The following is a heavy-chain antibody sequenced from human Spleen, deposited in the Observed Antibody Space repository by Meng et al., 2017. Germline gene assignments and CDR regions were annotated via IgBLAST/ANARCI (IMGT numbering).Heavy chain of an antibody. CDR2: ISSSSDFI. D-gene: IGHD4-23*01. V-gene: IGHV3-21*01. CDR3: ARNYGGNSGGY. Sequence: GESLKISCAASGFTFSYYSMNWVRQAPGKGLEWVSSISSSSDFISYADSVKGRFTISRDNAKNSLFLQMNSLRAEDTAVYYCARNYGGNSGGYWGQGTLVNGAS. J-gene: IGHJ4*02. CDR1: GFTFSYYS.